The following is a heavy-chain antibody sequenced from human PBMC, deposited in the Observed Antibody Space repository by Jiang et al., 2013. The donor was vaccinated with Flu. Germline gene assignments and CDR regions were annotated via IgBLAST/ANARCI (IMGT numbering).Heavy chain of an antibody. CDR3: ARDLTMYYFDSSGLYDAFDI. V-gene: IGHV4-38-2*02. Sequence: GSIYHSRDHLPTRPSLKSRVTISVDTSKNQFSLKLSSLTAADTAVYYCARDLTMYYFDSSGLYDAFDIWGQGTMVTVSS. CDR2: IYHSRDH. J-gene: IGHJ3*02. D-gene: IGHD3-22*01.